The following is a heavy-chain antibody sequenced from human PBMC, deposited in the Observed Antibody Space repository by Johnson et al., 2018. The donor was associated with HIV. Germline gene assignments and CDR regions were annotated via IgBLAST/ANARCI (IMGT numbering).Heavy chain of an antibody. V-gene: IGHV3-7*05. J-gene: IGHJ3*01. CDR3: ARDYRGSGGFLMAFSV. D-gene: IGHD2-15*01. CDR1: GFTFSNYW. CDR2: IKQDGNEK. Sequence: VQLVESGGGVVQPGGSLRLSCAASGFTFSNYWMSWVRQTPGKGLEWVANIKQDGNEKYYMDAGQGRFTSSTDNAQNSLYLQMNRLRAGDTAVHYCARDYRGSGGFLMAFSVWGQGTTVTVSS.